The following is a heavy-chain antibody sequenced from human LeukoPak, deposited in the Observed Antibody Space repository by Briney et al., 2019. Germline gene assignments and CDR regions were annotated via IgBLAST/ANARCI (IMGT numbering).Heavy chain of an antibody. CDR1: GYTFTGYY. D-gene: IGHD5-24*01. Sequence: ASVKVSCKASGYTFTGYYMHWVRQAPGQGLEWMGWINPNSGGTNYAQKFQGRVTMTRDTSISTAYMELSRLRSDDTAVYYCARDWGNGDGYNSYYFDYWGQGTLVTVSS. J-gene: IGHJ4*02. CDR2: INPNSGGT. CDR3: ARDWGNGDGYNSYYFDY. V-gene: IGHV1-2*02.